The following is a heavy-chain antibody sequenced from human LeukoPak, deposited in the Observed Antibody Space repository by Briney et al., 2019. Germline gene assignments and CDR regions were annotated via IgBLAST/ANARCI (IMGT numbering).Heavy chain of an antibody. CDR3: AKGNDSSGYYPFLPY. D-gene: IGHD3-22*01. V-gene: IGHV3-9*01. CDR2: ISWNSGSI. CDR1: GFTFDDYA. Sequence: PGGSLRLSCAASGFTFDDYAMHWVRQAPGKGLEWVSGISWNSGSIDYADSVKGRFTISRDNAKNSLYLQMNSLRAEDTALYYCAKGNDSSGYYPFLPYWGQGTLVTVSS. J-gene: IGHJ4*02.